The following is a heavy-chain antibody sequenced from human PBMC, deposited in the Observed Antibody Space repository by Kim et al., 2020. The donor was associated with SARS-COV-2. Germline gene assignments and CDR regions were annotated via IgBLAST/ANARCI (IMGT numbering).Heavy chain of an antibody. CDR3: TSEDSSGYYNRYYFDY. CDR2: IKSKTDGGTT. J-gene: IGHJ4*02. Sequence: GGSLRLSCAASGFTFSNAWMSWVRQAPGKGLEWVGRIKSKTDGGTTDYAAPVKGRFTISRDDSKNTLYLQMNSLKTEDTAVYYCTSEDSSGYYNRYYFDYWGQGTLVTVSS. CDR1: GFTFSNAW. V-gene: IGHV3-15*01. D-gene: IGHD3-22*01.